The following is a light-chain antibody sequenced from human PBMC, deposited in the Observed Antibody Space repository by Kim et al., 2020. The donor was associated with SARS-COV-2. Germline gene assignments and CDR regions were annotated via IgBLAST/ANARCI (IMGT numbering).Light chain of an antibody. J-gene: IGKJ2*01. CDR3: QQYDTSPPAYT. CDR1: QSVSSNY. V-gene: IGKV3-20*01. Sequence: EIVLTQSPGTLSLSPGERATLSCRASQSVSSNYLAWYQQRPGQAPKLLIYGASSRATGIPDRFSGSGSGTDFTLTISRLEPEDFAEYYCQQYDTSPPAYTFGQGTKLEI. CDR2: GAS.